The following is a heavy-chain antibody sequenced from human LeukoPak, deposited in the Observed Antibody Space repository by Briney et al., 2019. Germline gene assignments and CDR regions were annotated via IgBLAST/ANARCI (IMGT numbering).Heavy chain of an antibody. CDR3: ARRTKFNYDFWSGYDNWFDP. Sequence: GESLKISCKGSGYSFTSYWIGWVRQMPGKGLEWMGITYPGDSDTRYSPSFQGQVTISADKSISTAYLQWSSLKASDTAMYYCARRTKFNYDFWSGYDNWFDPWGQGTLVTVSS. J-gene: IGHJ5*02. CDR2: TYPGDSDT. V-gene: IGHV5-51*01. CDR1: GYSFTSYW. D-gene: IGHD3-3*01.